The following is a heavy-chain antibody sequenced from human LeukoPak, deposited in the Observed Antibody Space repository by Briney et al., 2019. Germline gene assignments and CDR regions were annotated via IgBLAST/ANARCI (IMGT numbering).Heavy chain of an antibody. D-gene: IGHD3-10*01. CDR2: IHYTRSYSGTT. CDR3: VAEEYGTGSYYKSSV. V-gene: IGHV4-39*01. J-gene: IGHJ4*02. CDR1: AGSIGSDALY. Sequence: SETLSLTCIVSAGSIGSDALYWGWNRQSPGKGLEWVGSIHYTRSYSGTTYYNPSLESRVTVSTDRSKNLCSLKLTSVTAADTAVYYCVAEEYGTGSYYKSSVWGKGTLVTVSS.